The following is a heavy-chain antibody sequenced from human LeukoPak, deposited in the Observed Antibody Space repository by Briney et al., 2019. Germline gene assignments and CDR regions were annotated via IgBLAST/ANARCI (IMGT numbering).Heavy chain of an antibody. Sequence: PGGSLRLSCAASGFTFSSYAMSRVRQAPGKGLEWVSAISGSGGSTYYADSVKGRFTISRDNSKNTLYLQMNSLRAEDTAVYYCAKDRDSRQWELRPSDYWGQGTLVTVSS. CDR3: AKDRDSRQWELRPSDY. CDR2: ISGSGGST. D-gene: IGHD1-26*01. CDR1: GFTFSSYA. J-gene: IGHJ4*02. V-gene: IGHV3-23*01.